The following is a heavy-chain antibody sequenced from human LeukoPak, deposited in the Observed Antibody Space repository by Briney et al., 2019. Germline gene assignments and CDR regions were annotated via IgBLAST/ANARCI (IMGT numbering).Heavy chain of an antibody. Sequence: GGSLRLSCAASGFTFSSFSMNWARQAPGKGLEWVSYISGSGSSIFYADSVKGRFTLSRDNAKNSLYLQMTSLRDEDTAVYYCARDPDFWGQGILVTVSS. CDR1: GFTFSSFS. CDR2: ISGSGSSI. V-gene: IGHV3-48*02. J-gene: IGHJ4*02. CDR3: ARDPDF.